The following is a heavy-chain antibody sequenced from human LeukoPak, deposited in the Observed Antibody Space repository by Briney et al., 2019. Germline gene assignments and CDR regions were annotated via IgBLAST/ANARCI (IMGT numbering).Heavy chain of an antibody. D-gene: IGHD4-17*01. CDR2: ISSNGGST. J-gene: IGHJ5*02. CDR1: GFTFSSYA. CDR3: ARVAGDYSTSTGFDP. V-gene: IGHV3-64*01. Sequence: PGGSLRLSCEASGFTFSSYAMHWVRQAPGKGLEYVSAISSNGGSTYYANSVKGRFTISRDNSKNTLYLQMNSLRAEDTALYYCARVAGDYSTSTGFDPWGQGTLVTVSS.